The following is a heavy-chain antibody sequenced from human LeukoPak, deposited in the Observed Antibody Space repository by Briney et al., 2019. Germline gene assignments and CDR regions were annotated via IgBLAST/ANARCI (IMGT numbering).Heavy chain of an antibody. Sequence: ASVKVSCKASGYTFTGYYMHWVRQAPGQGLEWMGWINPNSGGTNYAQKFQGRVTMTRDTSISTAYMELSRLRSDDTAVYYCAREGSICSSTSCPIPDYYYYGMDVWGQGTTVTVSS. V-gene: IGHV1-2*02. CDR1: GYTFTGYY. CDR3: AREGSICSSTSCPIPDYYYYGMDV. D-gene: IGHD2-2*01. J-gene: IGHJ6*02. CDR2: INPNSGGT.